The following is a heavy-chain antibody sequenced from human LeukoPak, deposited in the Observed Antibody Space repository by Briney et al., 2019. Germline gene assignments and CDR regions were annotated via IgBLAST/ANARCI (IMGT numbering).Heavy chain of an antibody. Sequence: PSVPLTLTCTLSSGFNNHQHWSWTPHTPGEGLEGFGYILSSGSTNYNPSVKSRVTISVDTSKNQFSLKLSSVTAADTAVYYCARTNQISETAFDIWGQGTMVIITS. CDR1: SGFNNHQH. D-gene: IGHD1-14*01. CDR2: ILSSGST. J-gene: IGHJ3*02. CDR3: ARTNQISETAFDI. V-gene: IGHV4-59*07.